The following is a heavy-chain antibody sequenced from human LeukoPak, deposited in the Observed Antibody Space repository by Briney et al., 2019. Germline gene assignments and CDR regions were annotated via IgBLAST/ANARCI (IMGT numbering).Heavy chain of an antibody. J-gene: IGHJ5*02. CDR1: GVSISSSSYY. CDR3: ASGRYGTINNWFDP. V-gene: IGHV4-39*07. Sequence: SETLSLTCTVSGVSISSSSYYWGWLRQPPGKGLEWIGSIYYSGSTYYNPSLKSRVTISVDTSKNQFSLKLSSVTAADTAVYYCASGRYGTINNWFDPWGQGTLVTVSS. CDR2: IYYSGST. D-gene: IGHD1-1*01.